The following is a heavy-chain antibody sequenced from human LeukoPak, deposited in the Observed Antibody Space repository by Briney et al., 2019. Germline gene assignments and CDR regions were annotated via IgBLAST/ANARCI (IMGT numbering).Heavy chain of an antibody. D-gene: IGHD2-2*01. CDR1: GFTFSSYS. Sequence: GGSLRLSCAASGFTFSSYSMNWVRQAPGKGLEWVSFISSSRSYIYYADSVKGRFTISRDNAKNSLYLQMNSLKTEDTAVYYCTTEPPMDFSVVLPAWGQGTLVTVSS. CDR2: ISSSRSYI. V-gene: IGHV3-21*03. CDR3: TTEPPMDFSVVLPA. J-gene: IGHJ5*02.